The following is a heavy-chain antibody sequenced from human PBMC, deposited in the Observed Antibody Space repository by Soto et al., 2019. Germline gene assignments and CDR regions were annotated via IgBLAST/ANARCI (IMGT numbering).Heavy chain of an antibody. V-gene: IGHV1-18*01. Sequence: ASVKVSCKASGYTFTSYGISWVRQARGQGLEWMGWISAYNGNTNYAQKLQGRVTMTTDTSTSTAYMELRSLRSDDTAVYYCARDGSVAGFDAFDIWGQGTMVTVSS. CDR2: ISAYNGNT. CDR1: GYTFTSYG. J-gene: IGHJ3*02. CDR3: ARDGSVAGFDAFDI. D-gene: IGHD6-19*01.